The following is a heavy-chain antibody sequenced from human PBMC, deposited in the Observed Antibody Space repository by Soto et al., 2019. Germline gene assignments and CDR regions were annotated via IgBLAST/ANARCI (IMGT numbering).Heavy chain of an antibody. Sequence: PGGSLRLSCAASGFTFDDYAMHWVRQAPGKGLEWVSGISWNGGSIGYADSVKGRFTISRDNAKNSLYLQMNSLRAEDTALYYCAKSGMASEYYFDYWGQGTLVTVSS. V-gene: IGHV3-9*01. CDR1: GFTFDDYA. CDR3: AKSGMASEYYFDY. D-gene: IGHD6-19*01. CDR2: ISWNGGSI. J-gene: IGHJ4*02.